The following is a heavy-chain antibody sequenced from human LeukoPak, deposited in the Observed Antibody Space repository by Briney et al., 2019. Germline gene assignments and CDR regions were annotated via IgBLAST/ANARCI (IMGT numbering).Heavy chain of an antibody. CDR2: IYYSGST. V-gene: IGHV4-59*01. J-gene: IGHJ6*03. Sequence: PSETLCLTCTASGVSISSYYWSWIRQPPGKGLEWVGYIYYSGSTNYNPSLKNRVTISGGTSKNQFSLKLSSVTAADTAVYYCASSGYSYGYYYYYMDVWGKGTTVTVSS. D-gene: IGHD5-18*01. CDR1: GVSISSYY. CDR3: ASSGYSYGYYYYYMDV.